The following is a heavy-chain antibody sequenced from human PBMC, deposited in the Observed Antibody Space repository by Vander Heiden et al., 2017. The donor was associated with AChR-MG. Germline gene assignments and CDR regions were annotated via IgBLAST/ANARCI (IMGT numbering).Heavy chain of an antibody. D-gene: IGHD6-13*01. CDR1: GFTVSSNY. CDR2: IYSGGST. J-gene: IGHJ6*02. CDR3: ARSLGSSSLDYYYGMDV. V-gene: IGHV3-53*02. Sequence: EVQLVETGGCLIQPGGSLRLSCAASGFTVSSNYMSCVRQAPGKGLEWVSVIYSGGSTYYADSVKGRFTISRDNSKNTLYLQMNSLRAEDTAVYYCARSLGSSSLDYYYGMDVWGQGTTVTVSS.